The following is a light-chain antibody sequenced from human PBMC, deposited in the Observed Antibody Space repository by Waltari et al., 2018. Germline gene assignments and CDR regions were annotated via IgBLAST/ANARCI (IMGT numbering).Light chain of an antibody. CDR1: SSDVGGYNY. CDR3: SSYTSSTTLV. J-gene: IGLJ1*01. Sequence: QSALTQPASVSGSPGQSITISCTGTSSDVGGYNYVSWYQHHPGNVPKLIISEVNNRPSGVAHRLSGSKSGKPASLSISGLQTEDEADYYCSSYTSSTTLVFGTGTKVTVL. V-gene: IGLV2-14*01. CDR2: EVN.